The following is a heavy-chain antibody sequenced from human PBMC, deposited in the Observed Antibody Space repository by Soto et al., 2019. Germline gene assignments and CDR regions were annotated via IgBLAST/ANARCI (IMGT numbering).Heavy chain of an antibody. D-gene: IGHD6-13*01. CDR3: ARWQQTTPYGMDV. V-gene: IGHV1-69*13. J-gene: IGHJ6*02. Sequence: SVKVSCKASGGTFSSYTISWVRQAPGQGLEWMGGIIPIFGTANYAQKFQGRVTITADESTSTAYMELSSLRSEDTAVYYCARWQQTTPYGMDVWGQGTTVTVSS. CDR2: IIPIFGTA. CDR1: GGTFSSYT.